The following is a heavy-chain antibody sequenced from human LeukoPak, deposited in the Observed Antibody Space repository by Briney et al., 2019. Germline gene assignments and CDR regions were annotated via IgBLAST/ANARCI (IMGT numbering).Heavy chain of an antibody. Sequence: PGGSLRLSCAGSGFTFSSYAMSWVRQAPGKGLEWVSSISSSSSYIYYADSVKGRFTISRDNAKNSLYLQMNSLRAEDTAVYYCARGGDYGDYVSVGVYWGQGTLVTVSS. CDR3: ARGGDYGDYVSVGVY. J-gene: IGHJ4*02. CDR1: GFTFSSYA. D-gene: IGHD4-17*01. V-gene: IGHV3-21*01. CDR2: ISSSSSYI.